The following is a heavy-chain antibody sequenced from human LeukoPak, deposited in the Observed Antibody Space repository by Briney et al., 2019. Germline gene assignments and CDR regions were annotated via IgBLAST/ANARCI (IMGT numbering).Heavy chain of an antibody. CDR1: GFTFSSYW. Sequence: PGGSLRLSCAASGFTFSSYWMHWVRQAPGKGLVWVSRIYSDGSSTNYAGSVKGRFTISRDNAKNSLYLQMNSLRAEDTAVYYCARGVDCTSCSIPDYWGQGTLVAVSS. D-gene: IGHD2-2*01. V-gene: IGHV3-74*01. CDR3: ARGVDCTSCSIPDY. CDR2: IYSDGSST. J-gene: IGHJ4*02.